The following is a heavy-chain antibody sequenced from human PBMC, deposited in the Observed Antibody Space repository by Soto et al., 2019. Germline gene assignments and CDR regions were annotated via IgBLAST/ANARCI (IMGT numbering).Heavy chain of an antibody. CDR1: GFTFDGYA. CDR2: ISRNSGSI. CDR3: AKDKSSWSPTFFDY. J-gene: IGHJ4*02. D-gene: IGHD6-13*01. Sequence: PGGSLRLSCAASGFTFDGYAMHWVRQGPGKGLEWVSGISRNSGSIGYADSVKGRFTISRDNAKNSLYLQMNSLRAEDTALYYCAKDKSSWSPTFFDYWGQGTLVTVSS. V-gene: IGHV3-9*01.